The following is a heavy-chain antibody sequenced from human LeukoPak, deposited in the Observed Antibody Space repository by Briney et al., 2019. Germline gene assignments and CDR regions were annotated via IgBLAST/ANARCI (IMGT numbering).Heavy chain of an antibody. J-gene: IGHJ3*02. CDR3: ARFRRAQSDAFDI. Sequence: PSETLSLTCTVSGGSISSGGYYWSWIRQHPGKGLEWIGYIYYSGSTYYNPSLKSRVTISVDTSKNQFSLKLSSVTAADTAVYYCARFRRAQSDAFDIWGQGTMVTVSS. CDR2: IYYSGST. V-gene: IGHV4-31*03. CDR1: GGSISSGGYY.